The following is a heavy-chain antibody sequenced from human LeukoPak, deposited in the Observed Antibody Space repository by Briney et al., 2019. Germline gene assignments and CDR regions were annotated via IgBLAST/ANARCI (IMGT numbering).Heavy chain of an antibody. CDR2: ISGSGGST. D-gene: IGHD1-26*01. V-gene: IGHV3-23*01. J-gene: IGHJ4*02. CDR3: AKGSVGATSYFDY. CDR1: GFTFSSYG. Sequence: GGSLRLSCAASGFTFSSYGMSWVRQAPGKGLEWVSAISGSGGSTYYADSVKGRFTISRDNSKNTLYLQMNSLRAEDTAVYYCAKGSVGATSYFDYWGQGTLVTVSS.